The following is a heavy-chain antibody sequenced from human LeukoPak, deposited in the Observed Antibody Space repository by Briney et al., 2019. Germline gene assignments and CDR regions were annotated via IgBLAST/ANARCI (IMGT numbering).Heavy chain of an antibody. J-gene: IGHJ5*02. CDR2: INPSGGST. CDR1: GYTFTSYY. Sequence: ASVKVSCKASGYTFTSYYMHWVRQAPGQGLEWMGIINPSGGSTSYAQKFQGRVTMTRDTSTSTVYMELSSLRSDDTAVYYCARDLGVTSTPNWFDPWAREPWSPSPQ. CDR3: ARDLGVTSTPNWFDP. D-gene: IGHD3-3*01. V-gene: IGHV1-46*01.